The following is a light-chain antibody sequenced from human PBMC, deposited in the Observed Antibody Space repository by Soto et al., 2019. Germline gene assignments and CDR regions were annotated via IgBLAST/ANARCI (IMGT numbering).Light chain of an antibody. CDR1: QSVLYSSNNKNY. V-gene: IGKV4-1*01. J-gene: IGKJ1*01. Sequence: DIVMTQSPDSLAVSLGERATINCTSSQSVLYSSNNKNYLAWYQQKPGQPPKLLIYWASTRESGVPDRFGGSGSGTDFTLTISSLQAEDGAVYYCQQYYSLWTFGQGTKVDIK. CDR2: WAS. CDR3: QQYYSLWT.